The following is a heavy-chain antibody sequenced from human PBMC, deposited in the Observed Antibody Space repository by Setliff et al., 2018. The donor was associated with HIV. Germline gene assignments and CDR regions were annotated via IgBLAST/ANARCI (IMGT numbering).Heavy chain of an antibody. CDR1: GFTFGVYA. CDR2: IRSKAYGGTT. V-gene: IGHV3-49*04. CDR3: TRVSGVWGSSPRLGYFDY. Sequence: PGGSLRLSCTTSGFTFGVYAMTWVRQAPGKGLEWVGFIRSKAYGGTTEYAASVKGRFTISRDDSKSIAYLQMNSLKTEDTAVYYCTRVSGVWGSSPRLGYFDYWGQGTLVTVSS. J-gene: IGHJ4*02. D-gene: IGHD3-16*01.